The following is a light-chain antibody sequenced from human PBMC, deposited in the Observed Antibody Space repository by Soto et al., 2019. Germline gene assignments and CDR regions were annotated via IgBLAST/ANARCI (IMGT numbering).Light chain of an antibody. V-gene: IGKV3D-20*02. CDR2: GAS. Sequence: EIVLTQSPGTLSLSPGERATLSCRASQSVSSSYLAWYQQKPGQAPRLLIYGASSRATGIPDRFSGSGSGTDFTLTISRLEPEDFGVYYCQHRSIWPVSFGQGTRLEIK. CDR3: QHRSIWPVS. J-gene: IGKJ5*01. CDR1: QSVSSSY.